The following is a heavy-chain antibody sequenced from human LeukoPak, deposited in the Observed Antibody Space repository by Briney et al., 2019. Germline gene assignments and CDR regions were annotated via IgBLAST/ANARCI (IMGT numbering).Heavy chain of an antibody. J-gene: IGHJ6*02. CDR2: IKQDGSEK. D-gene: IGHD4-17*01. Sequence: GGSLRLSCAASGFTFSSYWMNWARQAPGKGLEWVANIKQDGSEKYYVDSVKGRFTISRDNAKNSLYPQMNSLRAEDTAVYYCARGHGDYYSDGMDVWGQGTTVTVSS. CDR3: ARGHGDYYSDGMDV. CDR1: GFTFSSYW. V-gene: IGHV3-7*03.